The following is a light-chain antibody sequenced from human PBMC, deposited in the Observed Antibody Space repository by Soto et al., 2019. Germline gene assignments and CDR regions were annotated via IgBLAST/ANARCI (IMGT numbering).Light chain of an antibody. Sequence: EIVMTQSPATLSVSPGERATLSCRASQSVSSNLAWYQQKPGQAPRLLIYGASTRATGIPARFSGSGSGKEFTLTISSLQSEDFAVYYCQQYNNWPWTVGQGTKVEIK. V-gene: IGKV3-15*01. CDR1: QSVSSN. CDR3: QQYNNWPWT. J-gene: IGKJ1*01. CDR2: GAS.